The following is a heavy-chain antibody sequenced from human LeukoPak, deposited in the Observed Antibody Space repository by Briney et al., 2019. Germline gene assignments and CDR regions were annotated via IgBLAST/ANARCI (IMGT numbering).Heavy chain of an antibody. CDR3: AELGITMIGGV. Sequence: PGGSLRLSCAASGFTFSSYSMSWARQAPGRGLGWVSSFSGSGGSTYYADSVKGRFTISRDNAKNSMYLQMNSLRAEDTAVYYCAELGITMIGGVWGKGTTVTISS. CDR1: GFTFSSYS. J-gene: IGHJ6*04. CDR2: FSGSGGST. V-gene: IGHV3-23*01. D-gene: IGHD3-10*02.